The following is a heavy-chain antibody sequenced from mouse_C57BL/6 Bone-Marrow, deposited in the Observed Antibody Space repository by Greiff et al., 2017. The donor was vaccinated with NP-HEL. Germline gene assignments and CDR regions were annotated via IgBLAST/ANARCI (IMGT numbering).Heavy chain of an antibody. J-gene: IGHJ3*01. Sequence: QVQLKQPGAELVKPGASVKLSCKASGYTFTSYWMQWVKQRPGQGLEWIGEIDPSDSYTNYNQKFKGKATLTVDTSSSTAYMQLSSLTSEDSAVYYCARWDAWFAYWGQGTLVTVSA. CDR2: IDPSDSYT. CDR3: ARWDAWFAY. D-gene: IGHD4-1*01. V-gene: IGHV1-50*01. CDR1: GYTFTSYW.